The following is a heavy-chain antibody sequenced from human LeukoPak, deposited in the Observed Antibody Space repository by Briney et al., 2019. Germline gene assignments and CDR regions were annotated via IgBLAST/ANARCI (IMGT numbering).Heavy chain of an antibody. CDR2: ILYSGGT. D-gene: IGHD1-26*01. V-gene: IGHV4-30-2*01. Sequence: RPSETLSLTCAVSGGSITTGGYSWSWIRQTPGKGLEWIGYILYSGGTHYNPSLTGRVTISADTSKNQFSLTLTSVTAADTAVYYCARYYSGSFEHWGQGTLVTVSS. J-gene: IGHJ4*02. CDR3: ARYYSGSFEH. CDR1: GGSITTGGYS.